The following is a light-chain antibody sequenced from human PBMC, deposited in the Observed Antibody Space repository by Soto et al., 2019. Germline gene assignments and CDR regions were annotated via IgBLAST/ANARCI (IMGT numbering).Light chain of an antibody. Sequence: IVLTQSPATLSSSPGERATLSCRASQTVGGRLACGQHKPGQAPSLIIYEASDRAAGIPARFSGSGSGTDFTLTITSLEPEDFAFYYCHQRQRWPRTFGQGTKVDIK. CDR3: HQRQRWPRT. J-gene: IGKJ1*01. CDR1: QTVGGR. CDR2: EAS. V-gene: IGKV3-11*01.